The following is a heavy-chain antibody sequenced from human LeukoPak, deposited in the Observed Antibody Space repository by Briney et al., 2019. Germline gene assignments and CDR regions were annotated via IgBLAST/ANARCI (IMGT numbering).Heavy chain of an antibody. CDR2: INHSGST. CDR1: GGSFSGYY. Sequence: PSETLSLTCAVYGGSFSGYYWSWIRQPPGKGLEWIGEINHSGSTNYNPSLKSRVTISVDTSKNQFSLKLSSVTAADTAVYYCARLQMVQLKRGPLYYFDDWGQGTLVTVSS. J-gene: IGHJ4*02. CDR3: ARLQMVQLKRGPLYYFDD. D-gene: IGHD1-1*01. V-gene: IGHV4-34*01.